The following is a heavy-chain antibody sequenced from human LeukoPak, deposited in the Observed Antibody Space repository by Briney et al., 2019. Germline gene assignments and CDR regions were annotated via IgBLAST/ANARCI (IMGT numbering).Heavy chain of an antibody. J-gene: IGHJ5*02. CDR2: INHSGST. CDR3: ARKLRLYNWFDP. Sequence: SETLSLTCAVYGGSFSGYYWSWIRQPPGKGLGWIGEINHSGSTNYNPSLKSRVTISVDTSKNQFSLKPSSVTAADTAVYYCARKLRLYNWFDPWGQGTLVTVSS. CDR1: GGSFSGYY. D-gene: IGHD3-3*01. V-gene: IGHV4-34*01.